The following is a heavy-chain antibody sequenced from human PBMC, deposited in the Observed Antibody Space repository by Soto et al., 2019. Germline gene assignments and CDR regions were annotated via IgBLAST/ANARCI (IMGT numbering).Heavy chain of an antibody. J-gene: IGHJ3*01. CDR2: LRGNGDGT. V-gene: IGHV3-23*01. D-gene: IGHD3-10*01. CDR3: AAAGAGTFDL. CDR1: GYTFSNYA. Sequence: VQLLESGGGLVPPGGSLRLSCAASGYTFSNYAMSWVRQAPGKGLAWVSTLRGNGDGTYYADSVKGRFTISRDNSKNTLSLQMNSLRVEDTALYYCAAAGAGTFDLWGQGTMVTVSS.